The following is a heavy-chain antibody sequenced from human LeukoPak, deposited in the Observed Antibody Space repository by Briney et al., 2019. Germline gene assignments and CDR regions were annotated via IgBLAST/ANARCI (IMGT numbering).Heavy chain of an antibody. V-gene: IGHV1-46*01. CDR3: ARDLRLSLYDYGDYAPDY. CDR1: GYTFTSYY. D-gene: IGHD4-17*01. Sequence: ASVKVSCKASGYTFTSYYMHWVRQAPGQGLEWMGIINPSGGSTSYAQKFQGRVTMTRDMSTSTVYMELSSLRSEDTAVYYCARDLRLSLYDYGDYAPDYWGQGTLVTVSS. CDR2: INPSGGST. J-gene: IGHJ4*02.